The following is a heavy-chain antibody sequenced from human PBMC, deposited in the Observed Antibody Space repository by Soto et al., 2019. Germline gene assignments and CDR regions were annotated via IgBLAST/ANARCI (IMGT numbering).Heavy chain of an antibody. Sequence: ASVKVSCKASGYTFTGYYMHWVRQAPGQGLEWMGWINPNSGGTNYAQKFQGWVTMTRDTSISTAYMELSRLRSDDTAVYYCARDGGAAAAYLKDYYYSGMDVWGQGTTVTVSS. CDR1: GYTFTGYY. CDR2: INPNSGGT. D-gene: IGHD6-13*01. J-gene: IGHJ6*02. V-gene: IGHV1-2*04. CDR3: ARDGGAAAAYLKDYYYSGMDV.